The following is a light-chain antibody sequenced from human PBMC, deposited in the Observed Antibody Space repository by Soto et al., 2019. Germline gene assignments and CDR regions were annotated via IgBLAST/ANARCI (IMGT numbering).Light chain of an antibody. Sequence: DTQMPQSPSTLSASVGDRVTIPCRASQIINNWLAWYQQKPGKAPKLLIFDASSLQSGVPPRFSGSGSGTEFTLTINSLQPDDVASYYCQQYKSYPLSFGGGTKVEIK. CDR1: QIINNW. J-gene: IGKJ4*01. CDR3: QQYKSYPLS. V-gene: IGKV1-5*01. CDR2: DAS.